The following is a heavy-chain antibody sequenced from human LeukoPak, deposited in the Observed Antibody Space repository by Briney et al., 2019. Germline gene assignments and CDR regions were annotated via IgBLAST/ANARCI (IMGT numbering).Heavy chain of an antibody. CDR1: GFTFSSYW. J-gene: IGHJ4*02. D-gene: IGHD3-10*01. CDR3: ARVGGH. CDR2: IYSGGST. Sequence: AGGSLRLSCAASGFTFSSYWMSWVRQAPGKGLESVSVIYSGGSTYYADSVRGRFIISRDNSKNTLYLQMNSLRVEDTAVYYCARVGGHWGQGTLVTVSS. V-gene: IGHV3-53*01.